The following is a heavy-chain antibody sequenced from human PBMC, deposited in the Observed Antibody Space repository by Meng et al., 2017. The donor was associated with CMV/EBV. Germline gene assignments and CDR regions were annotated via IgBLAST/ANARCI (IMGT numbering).Heavy chain of an antibody. CDR1: GFTFSSYW. CDR2: IKQDGSEK. Sequence: GESLKISCAASGFTFSSYWMSWVRQAPGKGLEWVANIKQDGSEKYYVDSVKGQFTISRDNAKNSLYLQMNSLRAEDTAVYYCAREAYYDILTDQGYFDYWGQGTLVTVSS. J-gene: IGHJ4*02. D-gene: IGHD3-9*01. CDR3: AREAYYDILTDQGYFDY. V-gene: IGHV3-7*01.